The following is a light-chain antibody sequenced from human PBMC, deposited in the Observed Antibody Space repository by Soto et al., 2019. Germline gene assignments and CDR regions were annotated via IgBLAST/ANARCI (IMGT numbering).Light chain of an antibody. Sequence: EVVMTQSPATLSVSPGERATLSCSASQSVSSDLAWYQQKPGQAPGLLIYGASTRATGIPARFSGSGSGTEFTLTISSLQSEDFAVYYCQQYNNWPQLTFGGGTKVDI. CDR1: QSVSSD. CDR2: GAS. J-gene: IGKJ4*01. V-gene: IGKV3-15*01. CDR3: QQYNNWPQLT.